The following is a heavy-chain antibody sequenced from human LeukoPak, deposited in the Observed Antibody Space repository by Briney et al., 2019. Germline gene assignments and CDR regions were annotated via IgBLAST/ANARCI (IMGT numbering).Heavy chain of an antibody. CDR2: IKQDGSGD. J-gene: IGHJ4*02. V-gene: IGHV3-7*01. CDR3: ARDHYNWTPDQGYKVFDY. Sequence: GSLRLSCAASGFTFSHDWMSWVRQAPGKGLEWVASIKQDGSGDFYVDSVKGRFTISRDNAKNSVHLQMNSLRAEDTAVYYCARDHYNWTPDQGYKVFDYWGQGSLVTVSS. CDR1: GFTFSHDW. D-gene: IGHD1-1*01.